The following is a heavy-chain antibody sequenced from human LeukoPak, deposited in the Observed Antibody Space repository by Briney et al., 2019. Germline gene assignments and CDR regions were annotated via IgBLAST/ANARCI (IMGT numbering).Heavy chain of an antibody. CDR1: GGTFSSYA. Sequence: SSVKVSRKASGGTFSSYAISWVRQAPGQGLEWMGGIIPIFGTANYAQKFQGRVTITTDESTSTAYMELSSLRSEDTAVYYCASSGSGYYLYYFDYWGQGTLVTVSS. CDR2: IIPIFGTA. D-gene: IGHD3-22*01. CDR3: ASSGSGYYLYYFDY. V-gene: IGHV1-69*05. J-gene: IGHJ4*02.